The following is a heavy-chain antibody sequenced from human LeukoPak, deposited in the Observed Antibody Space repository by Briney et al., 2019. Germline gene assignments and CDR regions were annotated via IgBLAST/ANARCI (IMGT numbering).Heavy chain of an antibody. CDR3: VGWGISGITNH. CDR2: TKQDGSEK. D-gene: IGHD1-7*01. V-gene: IGHV3-7*01. J-gene: IGHJ4*02. CDR1: GFTFSSYS. Sequence: GGSLRLSCAASGFTFSSYSMSWVRQAPGKGLEWVAQTKQDGSEKYYVDSVKGRFTTSRDKNSLFLQMNSVRAEDTAVYYCVGWGISGITNHWGQGTLVTVSS.